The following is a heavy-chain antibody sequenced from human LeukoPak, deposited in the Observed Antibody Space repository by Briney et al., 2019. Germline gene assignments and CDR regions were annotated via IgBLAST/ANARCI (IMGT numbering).Heavy chain of an antibody. V-gene: IGHV4-59*08. D-gene: IGHD2/OR15-2a*01. CDR1: GGSISSYY. CDR2: ISDIGSI. CDR3: AGHHPRNTVDF. J-gene: IGHJ4*02. Sequence: SETLSLTCTVSGGSISSYYWSWIRQPPGKGLEWIAYISDIGSINYNPSLKSRVTISLDASKNQFSLKLSSVTAADTAVYYCAGHHPRNTVDFWGQGTLVTVSS.